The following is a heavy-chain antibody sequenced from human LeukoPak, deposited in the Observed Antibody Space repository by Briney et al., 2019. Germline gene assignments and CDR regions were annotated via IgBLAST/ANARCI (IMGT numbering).Heavy chain of an antibody. CDR2: FFYSGNT. CDR1: GGSISSSGYY. CDR3: ARQAASWGRWFDP. D-gene: IGHD2-2*01. Sequence: PSETLSLTCTVSGGSISSSGYYWGWIRQPPGKGLGWIASFFYSGNTFYNPSLKSRVTISGDTSKNQFSLRLSSVTAADTAVYYCARQAASWGRWFDPWGQGTLVTVSS. J-gene: IGHJ5*02. V-gene: IGHV4-39*01.